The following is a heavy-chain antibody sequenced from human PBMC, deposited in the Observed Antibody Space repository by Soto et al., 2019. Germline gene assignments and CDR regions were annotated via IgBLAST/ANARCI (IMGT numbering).Heavy chain of an antibody. CDR3: VREFSGGYFAY. CDR1: GYTFTSYY. D-gene: IGHD3-10*01. V-gene: IGHV1-46*01. CDR2: INCNSGGT. J-gene: IGHJ4*02. Sequence: ASVKVSCKASGYTFTSYYVHWVRQAPGQGLEWMGIINCNSGGTNYAQKFQGRVTMTRDTSTNTVYMDLSSLGSEDTAVYYCVREFSGGYFAYWGQGTLVTVSS.